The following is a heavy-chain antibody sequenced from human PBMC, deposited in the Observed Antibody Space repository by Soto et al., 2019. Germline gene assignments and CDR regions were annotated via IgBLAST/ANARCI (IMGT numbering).Heavy chain of an antibody. CDR1: GFTLNSYA. CDR3: AKLGHCTGGICEWGWFDP. V-gene: IGHV3-23*01. D-gene: IGHD2-15*01. CDR2: IGGGGVGT. Sequence: EVQLLESGGAFVQRGGSLRLSCAASGFTLNSYAMSWVRQAPGKGLEWVSAIGGGGVGTDYADSVKGRFTISRDNSKNTLYLQMNSLRAEDTAVYHCAKLGHCTGGICEWGWFDPWGQGTLVTVSS. J-gene: IGHJ5*02.